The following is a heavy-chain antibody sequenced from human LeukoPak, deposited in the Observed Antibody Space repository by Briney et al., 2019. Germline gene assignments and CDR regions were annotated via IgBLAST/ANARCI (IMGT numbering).Heavy chain of an antibody. CDR3: TTAHYY. J-gene: IGHJ4*02. Sequence: PGGSLRLSCAASGFTFSNAWMSWVRQAPGKGLECVGRIKSETDGGPTDYAATVKGRFTISRDDSKNTLYLQMNSLKTEDTAVYYCTTAHYYWGQGTLVTVSS. CDR1: GFTFSNAW. V-gene: IGHV3-15*01. CDR2: IKSETDGGPT.